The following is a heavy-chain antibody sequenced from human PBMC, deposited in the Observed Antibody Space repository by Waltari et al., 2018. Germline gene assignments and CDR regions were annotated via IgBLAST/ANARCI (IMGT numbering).Heavy chain of an antibody. CDR1: GYTFTSYG. D-gene: IGHD5-12*01. J-gene: IGHJ4*02. CDR3: ARDSAGYSGYGGWC. CDR2: INPNSGGT. V-gene: IGHV1-2*06. Sequence: QVQLVQSGAEVKKPGASVKVSCKASGYTFTSYGISWVRQAPGQGLEWMGRINPNSGGTNYAQKFQGRVTMTRDTSISTAYMELSRLRSDDTAVYYCARDSAGYSGYGGWCWGQGTLVTVSS.